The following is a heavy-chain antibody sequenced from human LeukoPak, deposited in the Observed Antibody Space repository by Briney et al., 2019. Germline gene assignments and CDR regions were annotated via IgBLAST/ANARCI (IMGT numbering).Heavy chain of an antibody. J-gene: IGHJ4*02. CDR1: GYTFTNYG. CDR2: ISAYNGHT. CDR3: ARASAQLSDY. V-gene: IGHV1-18*01. Sequence: ASVKVSCKASGYTFTNYGISWVRQAPGQGLEWMGWISAYNGHTDSAQKFQGRVTMTTDTSTSTAYMELRSLRSDDTATYYCARASAQLSDYWGQGTLVTVSS.